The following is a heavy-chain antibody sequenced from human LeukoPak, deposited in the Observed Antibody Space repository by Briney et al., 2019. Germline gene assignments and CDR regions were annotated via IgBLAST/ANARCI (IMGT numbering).Heavy chain of an antibody. CDR2: ISYDGSNK. D-gene: IGHD2-8*01. J-gene: IGHJ4*02. CDR3: ARERVSHDY. Sequence: GGSLRLSCAAPGFTFSSYAMHWVRQAPGKGLEWVAVISYDGSNKYYADSVKGRFTISRDNSKNTLYLQMNSLRAEDTAVYYCARERVSHDYWGQGTLVTVSS. CDR1: GFTFSSYA. V-gene: IGHV3-30*04.